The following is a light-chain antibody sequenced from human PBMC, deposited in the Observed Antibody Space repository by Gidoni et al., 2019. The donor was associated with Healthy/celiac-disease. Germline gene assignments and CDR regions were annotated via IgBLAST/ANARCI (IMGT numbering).Light chain of an antibody. CDR1: SSDVGGYHY. V-gene: IGLV2-8*01. J-gene: IGLJ2*01. CDR2: EVS. CDR3: SSYAGSNNLYVV. Sequence: QSALTQPPSASGSPGQSVTISCTGTSSDVGGYHYVSWYQQHPGKAPKLMIYEVSKRPSGVPDRFSGSKSGNTASLTVSGLQAEDEADYYCSSYAGSNNLYVVFGGGTKLTVL.